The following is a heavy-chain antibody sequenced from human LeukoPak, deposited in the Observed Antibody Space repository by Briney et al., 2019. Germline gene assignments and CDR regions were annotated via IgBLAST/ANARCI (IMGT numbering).Heavy chain of an antibody. V-gene: IGHV1-2*02. CDR3: ARVQYYKILTGSFQY. J-gene: IGHJ4*02. D-gene: IGHD3-9*01. CDR1: GYIFTDYY. CDR2: INPDSGDT. Sequence: GASVKVSCKASGYIFTDYYLHWVRQAPGQGLEWMGWINPDSGDTNFAQTVQGRVSMTRDTSISTAYMELSRLTSDDTAYYYCARVQYYKILTGSFQYWGQGTLVTVSS.